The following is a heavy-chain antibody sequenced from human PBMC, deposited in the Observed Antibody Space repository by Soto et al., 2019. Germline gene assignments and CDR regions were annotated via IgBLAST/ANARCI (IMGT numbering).Heavy chain of an antibody. CDR2: ISHDGNEN. J-gene: IGHJ4*01. CDR3: AMDPGTWVYFHY. V-gene: IGHV3-30*03. CDR1: GCTCIATSG. D-gene: IGHD1-1*01. Sequence: AWLPMRLPCGVAGCTCIATSGTHWLSKAPGKGLEWVAVISHDGNENYYAVTLKGRFTVSRDTSKNTLYLQMNSLRVEDTAVYFCAMDPGTWVYFHYWAHGALVTVSS.